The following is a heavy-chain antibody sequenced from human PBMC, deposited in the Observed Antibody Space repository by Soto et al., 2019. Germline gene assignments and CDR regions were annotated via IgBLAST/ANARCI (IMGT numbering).Heavy chain of an antibody. V-gene: IGHV3-53*01. J-gene: IGHJ4*02. CDR1: GFTVSSNY. CDR3: ARWSYLDY. D-gene: IGHD3-3*01. CDR2: IYSGGST. Sequence: GGSLRLSCAASGFTVSSNYMSWVRQAPGKGLEWVSVIYSGGSTYYADSVKGRFTISRDTSQNTLYLQMNSLRADDTAIYYCARWSYLDYWGQGTRVTVS.